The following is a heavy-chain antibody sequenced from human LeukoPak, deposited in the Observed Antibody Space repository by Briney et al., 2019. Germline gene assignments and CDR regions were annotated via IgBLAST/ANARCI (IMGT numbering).Heavy chain of an antibody. CDR3: ASCPLYSNYLDY. V-gene: IGHV4-59*01. J-gene: IGHJ4*02. D-gene: IGHD4-11*01. CDR2: IYYGGNT. Sequence: SETLSPTCTVSGGSISSSYWSWIRQPPGKGLEWIGYIYYGGNTNYNPSLKSRVTISLDTSKSQFSLRLSSVTTADTAVYYCASCPLYSNYLDYWGQGTLVTVSS. CDR1: GGSISSSY.